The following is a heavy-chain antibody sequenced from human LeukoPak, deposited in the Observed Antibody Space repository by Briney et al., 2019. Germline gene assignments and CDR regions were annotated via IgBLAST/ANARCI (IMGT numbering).Heavy chain of an antibody. D-gene: IGHD3-10*01. Sequence: GGSLRLSCAASGFTFSSYWMHWVRQAPGKGLVWVSRIRSDGSSTSYADSVRGRFTISRDNAKNTLYLQMNSLRAEDTAVYYCAGVLGVRDLAYFDYWGHGTLVTVSS. CDR2: IRSDGSST. V-gene: IGHV3-74*01. CDR3: AGVLGVRDLAYFDY. J-gene: IGHJ4*01. CDR1: GFTFSSYW.